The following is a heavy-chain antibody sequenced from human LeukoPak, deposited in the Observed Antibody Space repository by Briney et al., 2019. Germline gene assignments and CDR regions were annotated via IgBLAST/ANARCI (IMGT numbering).Heavy chain of an antibody. V-gene: IGHV1-18*01. D-gene: IGHD3-10*01. Sequence: ASVKASCKASGYTFTSYAISWVRQAPGQGLEWMGWISADNGNTDYAQRFQGRVTMTTDTSTSTAYMELRSLRSDDTAVYYCAREWLTSQDYGSGSYYPPDYWGQGTLVTVSS. CDR2: ISADNGNT. J-gene: IGHJ4*02. CDR1: GYTFTSYA. CDR3: AREWLTSQDYGSGSYYPPDY.